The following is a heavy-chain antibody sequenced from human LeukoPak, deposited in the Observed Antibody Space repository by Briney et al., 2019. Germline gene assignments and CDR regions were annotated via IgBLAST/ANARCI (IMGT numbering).Heavy chain of an antibody. V-gene: IGHV4-59*01. D-gene: IGHD5-24*01. CDR1: GGSISSYY. CDR3: ARRRGYNSGSWFDP. Sequence: SETLSLTCTASGGSISSYYWSWIRQPPGKGLEWIGYIYYSGSTNYNPSLKSRVTISVDTSKNQFSLKLSSVTAADTAVYYCARRRGYNSGSWFDPWGQGTLVTVSS. CDR2: IYYSGST. J-gene: IGHJ5*02.